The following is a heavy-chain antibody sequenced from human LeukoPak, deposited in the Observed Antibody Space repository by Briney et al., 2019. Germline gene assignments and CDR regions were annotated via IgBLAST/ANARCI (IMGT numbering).Heavy chain of an antibody. J-gene: IGHJ3*02. Sequence: PSQTLSLTCAVSGGSISSGGYSWNWIRQPPGKGLEWSGYIYHSGSTYYNPSLKSRVTLSVDRSKNQFSLKLSSVTAADTAVYYCARGGGYSPVGDISDIWGQGTMVTVSS. CDR3: ARGGGYSPVGDISDI. CDR2: IYHSGST. CDR1: GGSISSGGYS. V-gene: IGHV4-30-2*01. D-gene: IGHD5-18*01.